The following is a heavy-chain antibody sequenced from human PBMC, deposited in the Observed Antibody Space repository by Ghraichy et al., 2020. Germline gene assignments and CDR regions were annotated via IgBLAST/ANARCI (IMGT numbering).Heavy chain of an antibody. CDR1: GYTFTGYY. J-gene: IGHJ4*02. Sequence: ASVKVSCKASGYTFTGYYMHWVRQAPGQGLEWMGWINPNSGGTNYAQKFQGRVTMTRDTSISTAYMELSRLRSDDTAVYYCANLKFYDSSGYYYSWGQGTLVTVSS. CDR3: ANLKFYDSSGYYYS. V-gene: IGHV1-2*02. D-gene: IGHD3-22*01. CDR2: INPNSGGT.